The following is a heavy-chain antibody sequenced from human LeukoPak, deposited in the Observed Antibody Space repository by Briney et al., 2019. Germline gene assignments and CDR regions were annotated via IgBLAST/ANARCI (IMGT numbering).Heavy chain of an antibody. CDR3: AKDRVAAPGANWFDP. J-gene: IGHJ5*02. V-gene: IGHV3-30*18. CDR2: ISYDGSNK. CDR1: GFTFSSYG. D-gene: IGHD6-6*01. Sequence: GALRLSCAASGFTFSSYGMHWVRQAPGKGPEWVAVISYDGSNKYYADSVKGRFTISRDNSKNTLYLQMNSLRAEDTAVYYCAKDRVAAPGANWFDPWGQGTLVTVSS.